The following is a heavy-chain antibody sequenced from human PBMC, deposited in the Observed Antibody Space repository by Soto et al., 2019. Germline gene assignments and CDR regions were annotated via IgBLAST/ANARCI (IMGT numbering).Heavy chain of an antibody. J-gene: IGHJ4*02. CDR2: IFRTGST. CDR3: ARDLVVAGRKGMDY. D-gene: IGHD6-19*01. Sequence: QVQLQESGPGLVKPSGTLSLTCAVSGGSISSGNWWIWVRQPPAKGLEWIGKIFRTGSTNYNPSLKSRVTISVDKSKNQFSLKLTSVTAADTAVYYCARDLVVAGRKGMDYWGQGALVTVSS. V-gene: IGHV4-4*02. CDR1: GGSISSGNW.